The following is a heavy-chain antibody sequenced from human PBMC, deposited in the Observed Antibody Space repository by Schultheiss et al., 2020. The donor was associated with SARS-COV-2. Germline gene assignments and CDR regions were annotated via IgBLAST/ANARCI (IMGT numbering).Heavy chain of an antibody. CDR2: IYNTGST. Sequence: SETLSLTCTVSGGSISSYYWSWIRQPPGKGLEWIGYIYNTGSTNYNPSLKSRLTITVDTSKNQFSLKLSSVTAADTAVYYCARSGKSYGSFDYWGQGTLVTVSS. V-gene: IGHV4-59*01. J-gene: IGHJ4*02. CDR1: GGSISSYY. CDR3: ARSGKSYGSFDY. D-gene: IGHD5-18*01.